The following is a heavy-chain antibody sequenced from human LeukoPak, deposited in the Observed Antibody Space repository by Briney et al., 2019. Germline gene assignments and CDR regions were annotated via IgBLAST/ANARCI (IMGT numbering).Heavy chain of an antibody. V-gene: IGHV3-30-3*01. J-gene: IGHJ3*02. CDR1: GFTFSSYA. CDR3: TRGYSGRSVYAFDI. D-gene: IGHD1-26*01. CDR2: ISYDGSNK. Sequence: PGGSLRLSCAASGFTFSSYAMHWVRQAPGKGLEWVAVISYDGSNKYYADSVKGRFTISRDNSKNTLYLQMNSLKTEDTALYSCTRGYSGRSVYAFDIWGQGTMVTVSS.